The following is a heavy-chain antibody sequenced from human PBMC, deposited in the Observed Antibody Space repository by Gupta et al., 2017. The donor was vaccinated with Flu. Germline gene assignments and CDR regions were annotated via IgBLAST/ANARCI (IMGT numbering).Heavy chain of an antibody. J-gene: IGHJ4*02. CDR3: ARDCRSEYCSGGRALDY. V-gene: IGHV3-74*01. D-gene: IGHD2-15*01. Sequence: EVQLVESGGGLVQPGGSLRLPCAASGFTFSSYWMHWVRQAPGKGLVWVSRINSDGSSTSYADSVKGRFTISRDNAKNTLYLQMNSLRAEDTAVYYCARDCRSEYCSGGRALDYWGQGTLVTVSS. CDR1: GFTFSSYW. CDR2: INSDGSST.